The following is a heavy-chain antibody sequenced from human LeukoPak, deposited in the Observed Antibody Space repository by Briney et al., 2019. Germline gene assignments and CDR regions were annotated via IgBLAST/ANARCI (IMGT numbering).Heavy chain of an antibody. CDR1: GFTFSSYG. V-gene: IGHV3-30*02. D-gene: IGHD6-13*01. J-gene: IGHJ4*02. Sequence: GGSLRLSCAASGFTFSSYGMHWVRQAPGKGLEWVAFIRYDGSNKYYADSVKGRFTISRDNSKNTLYLQMNSLRAEDTAVYYCAKTRIAAAGTQYFDYWGQGTLVTVSS. CDR2: IRYDGSNK. CDR3: AKTRIAAAGTQYFDY.